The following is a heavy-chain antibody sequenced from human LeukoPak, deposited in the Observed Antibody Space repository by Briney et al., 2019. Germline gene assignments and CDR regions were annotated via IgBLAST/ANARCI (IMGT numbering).Heavy chain of an antibody. CDR1: GGSISSYY. CDR3: ARERSGSGGYSYGLDY. D-gene: IGHD5-18*01. V-gene: IGHV4-59*06. J-gene: IGHJ4*02. CDR2: IYYSGST. Sequence: SETLSLTCTVSGGSISSYYWSWIRQHPGKGLEWIGYIYYSGSTYYNPSLKSRVTISVDTSKNQFSLKLSSVTAADTAVYYCARERSGSGGYSYGLDYWGQGTLVTVSS.